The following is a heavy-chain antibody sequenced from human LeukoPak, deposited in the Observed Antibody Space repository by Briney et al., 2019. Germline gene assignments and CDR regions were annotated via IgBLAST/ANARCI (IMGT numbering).Heavy chain of an antibody. V-gene: IGHV3-23*01. D-gene: IGHD2-2*01. CDR2: IFPSGGEI. J-gene: IGHJ6*03. Sequence: GGSLRLSCAASGFTFSTFAMIWVRQPPGKGLEWVSSIFPSGGEIHYADSGRGRFTISRDNSKSTLSLQMNSLSAEDTALYYCARETCTTCYTYSYYYYMDVWGKGTTVTVSS. CDR1: GFTFSTFA. CDR3: ARETCTTCYTYSYYYYMDV.